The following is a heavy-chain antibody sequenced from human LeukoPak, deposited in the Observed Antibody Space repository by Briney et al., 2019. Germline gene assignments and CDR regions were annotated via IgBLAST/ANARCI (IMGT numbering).Heavy chain of an antibody. V-gene: IGHV3-48*02. CDR2: ISGDSNTI. CDR1: GFSFSTYS. D-gene: IGHD2-15*01. Sequence: GGSLRLSCAASGFSFSTYSMNWVRQAPGEGLEWLSYISGDSNTIYYADSVKGRFTISRDNAKTSLYLQMNPLRDDDTAVYYCARDRAAPTWFFDLWGRGTLVLVSS. CDR3: ARDRAAPTWFFDL. J-gene: IGHJ2*01.